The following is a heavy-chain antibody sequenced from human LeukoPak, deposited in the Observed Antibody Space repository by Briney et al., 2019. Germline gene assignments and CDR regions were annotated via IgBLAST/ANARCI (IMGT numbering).Heavy chain of an antibody. Sequence: SETLSLTCNVSGVSVSTSHWNWIRQRPGKGLGWIGCLSYTGKTDYNPSLKSRVSISLGSSNNHFSLKLTSVTAADTAVYYCSEGYFEPFDHWGQGILVTVSS. CDR3: SEGYFEPFDH. CDR1: GVSVSTSH. J-gene: IGHJ4*02. V-gene: IGHV4-59*02. CDR2: LSYTGKT. D-gene: IGHD2/OR15-2a*01.